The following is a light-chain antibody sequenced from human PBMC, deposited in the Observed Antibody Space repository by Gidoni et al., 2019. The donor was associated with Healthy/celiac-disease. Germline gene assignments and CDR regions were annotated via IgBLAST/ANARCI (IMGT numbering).Light chain of an antibody. Sequence: DMVFTQSPGTLSLSPGERATLSCRASQSVSSSYLAWYQQKPGQAPRLLIYGASSRATGIPDRFSGSGSGTDFTLTISRLEPEDFAVYYCQQYGSSPLTFGQGTKVEIK. J-gene: IGKJ1*01. V-gene: IGKV3-20*01. CDR3: QQYGSSPLT. CDR1: QSVSSSY. CDR2: GAS.